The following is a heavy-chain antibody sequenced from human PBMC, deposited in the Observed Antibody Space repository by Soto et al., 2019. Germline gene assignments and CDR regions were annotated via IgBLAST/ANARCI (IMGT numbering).Heavy chain of an antibody. J-gene: IGHJ4*02. CDR3: ATALRGVDYRLKR. V-gene: IGHV1-3*01. Sequence: QVQLVQSGAEVKKPGASVKLSCKASGYTLTTYPLHWVCQAPGQSLEWMGYITGASGDTRYSQKFHDRVTITRDTSANTAYLELNSLTAEDTAVYYGATALRGVDYRLKRRGQGTLVTVAA. CDR1: GYTLTTYP. D-gene: IGHD2-8*01. CDR2: ITGASGDT.